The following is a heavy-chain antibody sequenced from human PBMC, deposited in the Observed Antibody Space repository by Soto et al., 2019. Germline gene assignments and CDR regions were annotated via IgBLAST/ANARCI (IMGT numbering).Heavy chain of an antibody. D-gene: IGHD1-26*01. Sequence: QITLKESGPTLVQPTQTLTLTCTFSGFSLTTDRAGVGWIRQPPGEALEWLAVIYWDDSKTYRPSLESRLTITKDTSKNQVALTMTNMDSLATATYYCAHAYGGRSLYWGQGTLVTVSS. CDR3: AHAYGGRSLY. CDR2: IYWDDSK. J-gene: IGHJ4*02. CDR1: GFSLTTDRAG. V-gene: IGHV2-5*02.